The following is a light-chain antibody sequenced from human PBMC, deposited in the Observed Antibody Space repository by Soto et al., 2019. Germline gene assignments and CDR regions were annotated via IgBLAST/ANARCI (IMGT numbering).Light chain of an antibody. V-gene: IGKV2-28*01. Sequence: DIVMTQSPLSLPVTPGEPASISCRSSQNLLHSNGYNYLDWYLQKPGQSPQLLIYLGYTRASVVPDRLSGSRSGRDFTLRISRVEAEDVGVYYCMQARQTLMYTFGQGTKLEIK. CDR1: QNLLHSNGYNY. J-gene: IGKJ2*01. CDR3: MQARQTLMYT. CDR2: LGY.